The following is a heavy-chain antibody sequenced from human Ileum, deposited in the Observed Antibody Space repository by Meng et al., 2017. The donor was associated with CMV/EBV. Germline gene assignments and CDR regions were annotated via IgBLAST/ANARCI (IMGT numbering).Heavy chain of an antibody. Sequence: QIPLTDSGPTVVKPRQALTRICTVSGLSLSTNGLGVGLVRQPPGKALDWLAVIYWDDGKRYSPSLKSRLTISTDTSKNQVVLTMTNMDPVDTATYYCAYRYSYASYWYFDLWGRGTLVTVSS. CDR3: AYRYSYASYWYFDL. V-gene: IGHV2-5*02. CDR2: IYWDDGK. CDR1: GLSLSTNGLG. D-gene: IGHD3-16*01. J-gene: IGHJ2*01.